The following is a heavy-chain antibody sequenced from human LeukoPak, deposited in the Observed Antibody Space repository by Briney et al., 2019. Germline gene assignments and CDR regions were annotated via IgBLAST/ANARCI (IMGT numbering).Heavy chain of an antibody. CDR3: ARDTTSGYYDSSGYSLYYYYGMDV. Sequence: GGSLRLSCAASGFTFSSYAMSWVRQAPGKGLEWVANIKQDGSEKYYVDSVKGRFTISRDNAKNSLYLQMNSLRAEDTAVYYCARDTTSGYYDSSGYSLYYYYGMDVWGQGTTVTVSS. CDR1: GFTFSSYA. J-gene: IGHJ6*02. CDR2: IKQDGSEK. V-gene: IGHV3-7*01. D-gene: IGHD3-22*01.